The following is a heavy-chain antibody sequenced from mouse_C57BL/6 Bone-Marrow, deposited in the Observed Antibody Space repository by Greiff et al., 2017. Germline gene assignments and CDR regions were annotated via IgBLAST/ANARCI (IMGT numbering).Heavy chain of an antibody. Sequence: QVQLQQPGAELVKPGASVKMSCKASGYTFTSYWITWVKQRPGQGLEWIGDIYHGSGSTNYNEKFTSKATLTVATSSSTAYMQLSSLTSEDSAVYYCARDPQLWLRRDYYAMDYWGQGTTLTVSS. V-gene: IGHV1-55*01. CDR1: GYTFTSYW. J-gene: IGHJ4*01. CDR3: ARDPQLWLRRDYYAMDY. D-gene: IGHD2-2*01. CDR2: IYHGSGST.